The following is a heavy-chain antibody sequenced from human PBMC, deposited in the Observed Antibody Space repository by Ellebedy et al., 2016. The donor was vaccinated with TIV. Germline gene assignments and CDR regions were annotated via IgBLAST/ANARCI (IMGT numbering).Heavy chain of an antibody. V-gene: IGHV1-18*01. D-gene: IGHD4-11*01. CDR1: GYTFTNYA. CDR2: ISVYNGNT. J-gene: IGHJ5*02. Sequence: AASVKVSCKASGYTFTNYAIHWVRQAPGQGLEWIGRISVYNGNTDYAQKVQGRVTMTTDTSTSTAYMELRSLRSDDAAVYYCARGYGNYDNWCDPWGQGTLVTVSS. CDR3: ARGYGNYDNWCDP.